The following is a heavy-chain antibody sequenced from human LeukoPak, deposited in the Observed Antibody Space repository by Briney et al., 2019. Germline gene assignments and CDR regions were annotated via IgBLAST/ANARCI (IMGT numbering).Heavy chain of an antibody. J-gene: IGHJ5*02. D-gene: IGHD3-10*01. Sequence: GGSLRLSCAASGFTFSSYEMNWVRQAPGKGLEWVSYISSSGSTIYYADSVKGRFTISRDNAKNSLYLQMNSLRAEDTAVYYCARGSYYGSGSYYPRGQGTLVTVSS. CDR3: ARGSYYGSGSYYP. CDR2: ISSSGSTI. CDR1: GFTFSSYE. V-gene: IGHV3-48*03.